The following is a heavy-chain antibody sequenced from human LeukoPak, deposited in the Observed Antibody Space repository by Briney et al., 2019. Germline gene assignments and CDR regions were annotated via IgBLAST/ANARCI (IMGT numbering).Heavy chain of an antibody. CDR2: FDPEDGET. V-gene: IGHV1-24*01. J-gene: IGHJ6*03. Sequence: ASVKVSCKVSGYTLTELSMHWVRQAPGKGLEWMGGFDPEDGETIYAQKLQGSVTMTEDTSTDTAYMELSSLRSEDTAVYYCATAAAACYYYYYYMDVWGKATTVTVSS. CDR3: ATAAAACYYYYYYMDV. CDR1: GYTLTELS. D-gene: IGHD6-13*01.